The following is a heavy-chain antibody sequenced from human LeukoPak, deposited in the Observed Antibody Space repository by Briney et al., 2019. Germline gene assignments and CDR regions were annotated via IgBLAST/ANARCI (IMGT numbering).Heavy chain of an antibody. CDR2: INHSGST. CDR3: ARHGYSYGRSDRFDY. V-gene: IGHV4-34*01. CDR1: GGSFSGYS. D-gene: IGHD5-18*01. J-gene: IGHJ4*02. Sequence: SETLSPTCAVYGGSFSGYSWSWIRQPPGKGLEWIGEINHSGSTNYNPSLKSRVTISVDTSKNQFSLKLSSVTAADTAVYYCARHGYSYGRSDRFDYWGQGTLVTVSS.